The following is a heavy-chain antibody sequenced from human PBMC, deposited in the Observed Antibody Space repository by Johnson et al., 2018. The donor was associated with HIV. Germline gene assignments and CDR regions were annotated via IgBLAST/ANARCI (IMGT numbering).Heavy chain of an antibody. CDR2: VNQEGSEK. V-gene: IGHV3-7*05. CDR3: VRDVVSDGRYPTDAFDI. J-gene: IGHJ3*02. Sequence: VQLVESGGGLVQPGGSLGLFCSASGFTFSSYWMSWVRQAPGKGLEWVANVNQEGSEKHYVDSVKGRFNISRDNAKNSLFLQVSSRRGDDTAVYYCVRDVVSDGRYPTDAFDIWGQGTMVIVSS. CDR1: GFTFSSYW. D-gene: IGHD3-16*02.